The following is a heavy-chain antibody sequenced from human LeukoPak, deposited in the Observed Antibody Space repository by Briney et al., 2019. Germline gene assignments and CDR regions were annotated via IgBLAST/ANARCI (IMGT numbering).Heavy chain of an antibody. CDR3: SAHYGPGPV. Sequence: ASVKVSCKASGYTFTSYGISWVRQAPGQGLEWMGWIHPNGRDTQYAQKFQDRMTMTTDTSITTAYMELHSVTSDDTAVYYCSAHYGPGPVWGQGTLITASS. V-gene: IGHV1-2*02. J-gene: IGHJ4*02. CDR2: IHPNGRDT. D-gene: IGHD3-10*01. CDR1: GYTFTSYG.